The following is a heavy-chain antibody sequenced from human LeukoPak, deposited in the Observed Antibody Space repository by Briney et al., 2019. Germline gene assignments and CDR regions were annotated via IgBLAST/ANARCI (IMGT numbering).Heavy chain of an antibody. D-gene: IGHD3-22*01. V-gene: IGHV4-59*08. Sequence: SETLSLTCTVSVGSLSIYYWNWLPRPPQEGLEWGGYISYSDNTDYTPSLKSLITISVDTSKTQFSLKPSSVTAADTAVYDCARHGGIVSGFYSLFDYWGQGILVTVSS. CDR1: VGSLSIYY. CDR2: ISYSDNT. J-gene: IGHJ4*02. CDR3: ARHGGIVSGFYSLFDY.